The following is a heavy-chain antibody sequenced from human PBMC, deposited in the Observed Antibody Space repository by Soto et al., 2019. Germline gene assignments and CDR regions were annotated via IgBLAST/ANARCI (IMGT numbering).Heavy chain of an antibody. CDR3: ARHGVSAAAFDY. CDR1: GGSISSYY. Sequence: SETLSLTCTVSGGSISSYYWSWFRQPPGKGLEWVGYIYYIGSTNYNPSLKSRVTISVDTSKNQFSLKLSSVTAADTAVYYCARHGVSAAAFDYWGQGTLVTVSS. V-gene: IGHV4-59*08. J-gene: IGHJ4*02. D-gene: IGHD6-13*01. CDR2: IYYIGST.